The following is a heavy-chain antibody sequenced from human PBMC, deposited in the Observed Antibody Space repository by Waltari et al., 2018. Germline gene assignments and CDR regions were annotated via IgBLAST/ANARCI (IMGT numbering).Heavy chain of an antibody. J-gene: IGHJ4*02. CDR1: GFTFSSYA. V-gene: IGHV3-23*01. CDR3: AKDKDPGRRWLQLLGY. Sequence: EVQLLESGGGLVQPGGSLRLSCAASGFTFSSYAMSWVRQAPGKGLEWVSAICGSGGSTYSADSVKGRFTISRDNSKNTLYLQMNSLRAEDTAVYYCAKDKDPGRRWLQLLGYWGQGTLVTVSS. D-gene: IGHD5-12*01. CDR2: ICGSGGST.